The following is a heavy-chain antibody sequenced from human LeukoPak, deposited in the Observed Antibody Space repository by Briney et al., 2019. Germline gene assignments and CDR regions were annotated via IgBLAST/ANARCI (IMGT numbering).Heavy chain of an antibody. CDR1: GDSISSYY. V-gene: IGHV4-59*08. D-gene: IGHD5-24*01. Sequence: PSEALSLTCTVSGDSISSYYWSWIRHTPGKGLEWIGYIYYSGSTNYNPSLKSRVTISVDTSKNQFSLKLSSVTAADTAVYYCARRIWLQLMDAFDIWGQGTMVTVSS. CDR2: IYYSGST. J-gene: IGHJ3*02. CDR3: ARRIWLQLMDAFDI.